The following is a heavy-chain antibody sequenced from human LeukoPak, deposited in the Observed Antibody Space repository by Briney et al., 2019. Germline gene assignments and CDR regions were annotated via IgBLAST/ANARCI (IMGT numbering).Heavy chain of an antibody. CDR3: ANRYNWNDFQSNAFDI. CDR2: INPNSGGT. Sequence: ASVKVSCKASGYTLTGYYFHWVRPAPGQGLEWMGWINPNSGGTNYAQKFQGRVTMTRDTSISAAYMELSRLRSDDTAVYYCANRYNWNDFQSNAFDIWGQGTMLTVSS. V-gene: IGHV1-2*02. J-gene: IGHJ3*02. CDR1: GYTLTGYY. D-gene: IGHD1-20*01.